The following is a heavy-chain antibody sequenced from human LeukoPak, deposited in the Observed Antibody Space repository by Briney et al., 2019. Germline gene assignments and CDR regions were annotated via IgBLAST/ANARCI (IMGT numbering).Heavy chain of an antibody. Sequence: SETLSLTCTVSGGSVTTDYWSWIRQPPGKGLEWIGYFSYSGSTNCNPSLKSRVTISVDTSKNQFSLKLSSVTAADTAVYYCARGPLDSGYTYFDYWGQGTLVSVAS. V-gene: IGHV4-59*02. CDR2: FSYSGST. J-gene: IGHJ4*02. CDR3: ARGPLDSGYTYFDY. D-gene: IGHD5-12*01. CDR1: GGSVTTDY.